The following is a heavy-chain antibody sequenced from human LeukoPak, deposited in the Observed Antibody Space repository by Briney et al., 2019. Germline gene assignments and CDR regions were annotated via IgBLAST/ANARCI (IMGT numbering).Heavy chain of an antibody. CDR1: GGSISSSSYY. CDR2: IYYSGST. J-gene: IGHJ4*02. Sequence: SETLSLTXTVSGGSISSSSYYWGWIRQPPGKGLEWIGSIYYSGSTYYNPSLKSRVTISVDTSKNQFSLKLSSVTAADTAVYYCASLYFWSGYYAFDYWGQGTLVTVSS. CDR3: ASLYFWSGYYAFDY. D-gene: IGHD3-3*01. V-gene: IGHV4-39*01.